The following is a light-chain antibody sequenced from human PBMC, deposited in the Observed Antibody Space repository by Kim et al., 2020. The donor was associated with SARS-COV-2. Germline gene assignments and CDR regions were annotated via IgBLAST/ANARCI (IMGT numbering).Light chain of an antibody. Sequence: QRVTISCTGSSSNIGAGYDVHWYQHLPGTAPKPLIYGNTNRPSGVPDRFSASKSGTSASLAITGLQAEDEADYYCQSYDSSLSVYVFGTGTKVTVL. CDR2: GNT. J-gene: IGLJ1*01. CDR1: SSNIGAGYD. V-gene: IGLV1-40*01. CDR3: QSYDSSLSVYV.